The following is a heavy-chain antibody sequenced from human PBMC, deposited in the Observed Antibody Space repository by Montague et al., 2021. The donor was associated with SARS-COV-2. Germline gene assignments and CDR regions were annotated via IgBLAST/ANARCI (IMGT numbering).Heavy chain of an antibody. V-gene: IGHV3-48*03. Sequence: SLRLSCAASGFTFSGYEMNWVRQAPGKGLEWVSYISSSGSTIYYADSVKGRFTISRDNAKNSLYLQMNSLRAEDTAVYYCAKGRITMILVVPHNAFDIWGQGTMATVSS. J-gene: IGHJ3*02. CDR2: ISSSGSTI. CDR3: AKGRITMILVVPHNAFDI. CDR1: GFTFSGYE. D-gene: IGHD3-22*01.